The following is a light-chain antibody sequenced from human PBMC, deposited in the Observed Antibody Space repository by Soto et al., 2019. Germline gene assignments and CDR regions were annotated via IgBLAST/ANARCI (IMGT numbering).Light chain of an antibody. J-gene: IGKJ5*01. CDR3: QQYNKWPPIT. CDR2: GAS. CDR1: QFVSSN. Sequence: DIVMTQSPVTLSVSPGERATLSCRASQFVSSNLAWYQQKPGQAPRLLIFGASTRATGIPARFSGSGSGTEFTLTISSLQSEDFAVYYCQQYNKWPPITFGQGTRLEIK. V-gene: IGKV3-15*01.